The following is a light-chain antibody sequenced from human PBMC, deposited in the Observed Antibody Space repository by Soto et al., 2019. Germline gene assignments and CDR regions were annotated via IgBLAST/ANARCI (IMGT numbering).Light chain of an antibody. CDR1: NSDIGSHS. J-gene: IGLJ2*01. CDR2: SND. CDR3: ATWADSVNGVV. V-gene: IGLV1-44*01. Sequence: QSVLTQPPSASGTPGQTVTISCSGSNSDIGSHSVDWYQQFPGTTPRHLINSNDQRPSGVPDRFSGSKSGTSASLAISGLQSEDEADYYCATWADSVNGVVFGGGTKVTVL.